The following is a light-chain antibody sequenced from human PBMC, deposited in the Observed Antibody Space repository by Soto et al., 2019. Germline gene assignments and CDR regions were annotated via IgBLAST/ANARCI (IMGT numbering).Light chain of an antibody. V-gene: IGKV1-5*03. J-gene: IGKJ4*01. CDR2: KTS. CDR3: QQYKSFSLT. Sequence: DIQMTQSPSTLSASVGDRVTITCRASQSISNWLAWYQQKPGKAPKLLIYKTSNLDSGVPSRFSGSGSGTEFSLTISRLQPDDFATYYCQQYKSFSLTFGGGTRVDVK. CDR1: QSISNW.